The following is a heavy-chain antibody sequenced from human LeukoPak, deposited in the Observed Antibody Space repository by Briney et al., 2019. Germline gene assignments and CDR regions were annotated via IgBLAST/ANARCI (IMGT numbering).Heavy chain of an antibody. CDR2: INQNGSTK. CDR1: GFTFSSYW. D-gene: IGHD2-21*01. CDR3: ARDCGGDDDF. J-gene: IGHJ4*02. V-gene: IGHV3-7*01. Sequence: GGSLSLSCAASGFTFSSYWMTWVHQAPGKGLEWVANINQNGSTKYYVDSVKGRFTISRDNAKNSLYLQMNSLRAEDRAVYYCARDCGGDDDFWGQGTLVTVSS.